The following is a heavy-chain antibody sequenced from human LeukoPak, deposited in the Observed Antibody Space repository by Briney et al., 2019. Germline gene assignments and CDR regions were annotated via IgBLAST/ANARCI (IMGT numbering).Heavy chain of an antibody. CDR3: ASSMISPSNWFDP. V-gene: IGHV1-69*06. D-gene: IGHD3-22*01. CDR2: IIPIFGTA. CDR1: GGTFTGFL. J-gene: IGHJ5*02. Sequence: ASVKVSCKVSGGTFTGFLMTWVRQPPGKGLEGMGGIIPIFGTANYAQKFQGRVTITADKSTSTAYMELSSLRSEDTAVYYCASSMISPSNWFDPWGQGTLVTVSS.